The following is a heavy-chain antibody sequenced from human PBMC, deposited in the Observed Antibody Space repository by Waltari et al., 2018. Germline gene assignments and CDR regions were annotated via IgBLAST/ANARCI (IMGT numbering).Heavy chain of an antibody. CDR2: IFHSGST. Sequence: QVQLQESGPGLVKPSETLSLTCAVSGYPISSGYHWGWIRQPPGKGLEWIGHIFHSGSTSYNPSLKSRVTISVDTSKNQFSLRLNSVTAADTAEYYCARVVVVYVVNPRDILRIDPWGQGTRVTVSS. CDR3: ARVVVVYVVNPRDILRIDP. CDR1: GYPISSGYH. J-gene: IGHJ5*02. V-gene: IGHV4-38-2*01. D-gene: IGHD3-22*01.